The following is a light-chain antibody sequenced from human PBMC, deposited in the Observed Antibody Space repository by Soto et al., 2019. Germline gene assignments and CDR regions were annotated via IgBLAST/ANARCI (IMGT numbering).Light chain of an antibody. J-gene: IGKJ4*01. CDR3: QQATSFPPVRA. CDR2: GGS. Sequence: DIQITQSPSSVYASVGDRVTITCRASKRSGGWIVWFQQKPGKAPRALIYGGSLLQSGVPSRFSGSDSGTEFTLTISSLQPEDCATYFCQQATSFPPVRAFGGGNRVEIK. CDR1: KRSGGW. V-gene: IGKV1-12*01.